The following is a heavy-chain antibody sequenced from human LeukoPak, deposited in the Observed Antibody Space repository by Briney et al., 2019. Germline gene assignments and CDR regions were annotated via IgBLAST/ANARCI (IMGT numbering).Heavy chain of an antibody. V-gene: IGHV3-74*01. CDR1: GFTFSAYW. Sequence: GGSLRLSCAASGFTFSAYWMHWVRQIPGKGLVWVSHISSDGTTTTYADSVKGRSTISRDNARNTLFLQMKSLRAEDTAVYFCVRDRGGLPVVYWGQGSLVTVSS. CDR2: ISSDGTTT. D-gene: IGHD3-10*01. J-gene: IGHJ4*02. CDR3: VRDRGGLPVVY.